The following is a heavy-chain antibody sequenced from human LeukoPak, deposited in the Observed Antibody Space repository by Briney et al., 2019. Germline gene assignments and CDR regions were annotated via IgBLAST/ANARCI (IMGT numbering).Heavy chain of an antibody. V-gene: IGHV3-48*02. CDR2: ISSRSGAI. J-gene: IGHJ3*02. CDR3: ARGVYTFDI. CDR1: GFTFSSYN. D-gene: IGHD6-6*01. Sequence: GGSLRLSCAASGFTFSSYNMNWVRQAPGKGLEWVSYISSRSGAIYYADSVKGRFTISRDNAKNSLYLQMNSLRDEDTAVYYCARGVYTFDIWGQGTMVTVSS.